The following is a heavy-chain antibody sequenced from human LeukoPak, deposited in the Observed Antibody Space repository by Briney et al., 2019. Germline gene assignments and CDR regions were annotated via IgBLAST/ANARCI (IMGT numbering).Heavy chain of an antibody. CDR3: TKDGFYGGNAPPDY. D-gene: IGHD4-23*01. V-gene: IGHV3-9*03. CDR2: ISWNSGSI. J-gene: IGHJ4*02. Sequence: PGGSLRLSCAASGFTFDDYAMYWVRQAPGKGLEWVSGISWNSGSIGYADSVKGRFTISRDNAENSLYLQMNSLRAEDMALYYCTKDGFYGGNAPPDYWGQGTLVAVSS. CDR1: GFTFDDYA.